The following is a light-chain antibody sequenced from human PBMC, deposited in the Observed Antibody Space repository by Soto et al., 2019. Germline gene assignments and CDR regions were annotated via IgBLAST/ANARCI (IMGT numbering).Light chain of an antibody. Sequence: DIQMTQSPSTLSASVGDRVTITCRASQSISSWLAWFQQKPGKAPKLLIYKASSLHSGVPSRFSGSESGTEFNLTISSLQPDDFATYYCQQYNPYSSTFGQGTKLEIK. CDR3: QQYNPYSST. CDR1: QSISSW. V-gene: IGKV1-5*03. CDR2: KAS. J-gene: IGKJ2*01.